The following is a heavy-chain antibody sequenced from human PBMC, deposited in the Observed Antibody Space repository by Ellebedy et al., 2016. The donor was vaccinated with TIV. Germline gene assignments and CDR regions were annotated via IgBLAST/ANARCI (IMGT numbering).Heavy chain of an antibody. D-gene: IGHD2-21*02. Sequence: GESLKISCAASGFSFSSYAMSWVRQAPGKGLEWVSSIINTGGTTYYADSVKGRFTISRDNSRNTLYLQMNSLRADDSAIYYCGRDAVTGNGTWDWLDPWGRGSLVTVSS. CDR2: IINTGGTT. J-gene: IGHJ5*02. CDR1: GFSFSSYA. V-gene: IGHV3-23*01. CDR3: GRDAVTGNGTWDWLDP.